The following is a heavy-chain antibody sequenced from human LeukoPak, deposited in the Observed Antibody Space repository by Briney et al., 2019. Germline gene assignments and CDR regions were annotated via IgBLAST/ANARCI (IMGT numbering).Heavy chain of an antibody. D-gene: IGHD5-24*01. CDR1: GGSISSYY. CDR3: ASCRDGYLFDY. Sequence: SETLSLTCTVSGGSISSYYWSWIRQPPGKGLEWIGYIYYSGSTNYNPSPKSRVTISVDTSKNQFSLKLSSVTAADTAVYYCASCRDGYLFDYWGQGTLVTVSS. V-gene: IGHV4-59*01. CDR2: IYYSGST. J-gene: IGHJ4*02.